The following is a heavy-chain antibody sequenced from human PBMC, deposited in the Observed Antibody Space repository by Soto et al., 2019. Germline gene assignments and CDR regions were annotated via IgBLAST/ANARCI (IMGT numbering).Heavy chain of an antibody. CDR3: ARGVMITFGGVIAEEGYYYYGMDV. J-gene: IGHJ6*02. Sequence: SETLSLTCTVSGSSISSYYWSWIRQPAGKGLEWIGRIYTSGSTNYNPSLKSRVTMSVDTSKNQFSLKLSPVTAADTAVYYCARGVMITFGGVIAEEGYYYYGMDVWGQGTTVTVSS. CDR2: IYTSGST. D-gene: IGHD3-16*02. V-gene: IGHV4-4*07. CDR1: GSSISSYY.